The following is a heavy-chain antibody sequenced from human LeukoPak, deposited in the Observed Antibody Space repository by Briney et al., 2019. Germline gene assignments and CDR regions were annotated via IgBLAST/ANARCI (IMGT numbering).Heavy chain of an antibody. CDR3: ASYPRDSGGYYDY. CDR2: ISGSGDNT. CDR1: GFTFSSYA. Sequence: GGSLRLSCAASGFTFSSYAMNWVRQAPGKGLEWISSISGSGDNTYYADSGKGRFTISRDNSKNTLYLQMNSLRAEDTAVYYCASYPRDSGGYYDYWGQGTLVTVSS. J-gene: IGHJ4*02. D-gene: IGHD3-22*01. V-gene: IGHV3-23*01.